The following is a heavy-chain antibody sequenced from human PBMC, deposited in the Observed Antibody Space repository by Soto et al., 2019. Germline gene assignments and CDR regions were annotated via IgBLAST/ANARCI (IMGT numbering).Heavy chain of an antibody. J-gene: IGHJ6*02. V-gene: IGHV4-59*08. CDR3: ARQLIGNLHGLVDV. CDR1: VVSIDGYN. D-gene: IGHD4-4*01. CDR2: VFYNGGS. Sequence: QVQLQESGPGLVKPSETLSLTCTVSVVSIDGYNCAWIRQHPGKALVWFVYVFYNGGSSYNPSLMRLVTHSMDTSKRRFPFQLRSVTAADTPVYYFARQLIGNLHGLVDVWGRGTTVTVSS.